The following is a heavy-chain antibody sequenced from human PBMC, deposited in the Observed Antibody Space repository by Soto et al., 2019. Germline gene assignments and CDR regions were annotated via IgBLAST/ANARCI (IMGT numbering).Heavy chain of an antibody. D-gene: IGHD3-16*02. Sequence: ASVKVSCKASGGTFSSYTISWVRQAPGQGLEWMGRIIPILGIANYAQKFQGRVTITADKSTSTAYMELSSLRSEDTAVYYCARGGKGLNYIWGSYRSPPPSNSSDPWGQGPLVTVSS. V-gene: IGHV1-69*02. CDR2: IIPILGIA. CDR3: ARGGKGLNYIWGSYRSPPPSNSSDP. CDR1: GGTFSSYT. J-gene: IGHJ5*02.